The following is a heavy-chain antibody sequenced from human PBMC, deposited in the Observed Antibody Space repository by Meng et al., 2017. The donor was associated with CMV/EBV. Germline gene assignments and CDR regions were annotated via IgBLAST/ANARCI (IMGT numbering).Heavy chain of an antibody. D-gene: IGHD2-2*01. V-gene: IGHV4-39*07. J-gene: IGHJ4*02. CDR1: GVSIGSGSYY. CDR2: SHYTGST. CDR3: ARVSVIPAARFDF. Sequence: SETLSLTCTVSGVSIGSGSYYWGWIRQPPGKGLEWIGNSHYTGSTYYTSSLKSRVTLSVDTSKNQLSLEMISVTAADTAVYYCARVSVIPAARFDFWGQGTLVTV.